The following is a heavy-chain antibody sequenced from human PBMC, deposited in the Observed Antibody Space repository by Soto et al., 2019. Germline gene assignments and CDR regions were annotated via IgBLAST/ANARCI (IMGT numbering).Heavy chain of an antibody. CDR3: GRSSHLRAFDY. CDR1: GYTFTSYG. Sequence: ASVKGSCKASGYTFTSYGISWVRQAPGQGLEWMGWISAYNSNTNYAQKLQGRVTMTTDTSTSTAYMELRSLRSDDTAVYSCGRSSHLRAFDYWGQGTLVTVSS. CDR2: ISAYNSNT. J-gene: IGHJ4*02. D-gene: IGHD4-17*01. V-gene: IGHV1-18*01.